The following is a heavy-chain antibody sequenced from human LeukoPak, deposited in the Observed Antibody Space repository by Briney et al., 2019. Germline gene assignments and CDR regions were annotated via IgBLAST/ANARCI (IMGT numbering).Heavy chain of an antibody. D-gene: IGHD3-3*01. V-gene: IGHV4-34*01. CDR1: GGSFSRYY. CDR2: INHSEST. Sequence: SETLSLTRALYGGSFSRYYWRWSSHPPGKGLECSGEINHSESTNCKPSLKSRVTISVDTSKNQFSLKLSSVSAADTAVYFCARGQVEFWSGYHDYWGQGTLVTVSS. CDR3: ARGQVEFWSGYHDY. J-gene: IGHJ4*02.